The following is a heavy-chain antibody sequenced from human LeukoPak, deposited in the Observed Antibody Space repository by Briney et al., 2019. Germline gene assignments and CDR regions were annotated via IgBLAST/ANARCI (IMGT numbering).Heavy chain of an antibody. CDR3: ASRGYSYGYE. CDR1: GFTFSSYA. D-gene: IGHD5-18*01. V-gene: IGHV3-30*04. CDR2: ISYDGSNK. J-gene: IGHJ4*02. Sequence: PGGSLRLSCAASGFTFSSYAIHWVRQAPGKGLEWVAVISYDGSNKYYADSVKGRFTISRDNAKNSLYLQMNSLRAEDTAVYYCASRGYSYGYEWGQGTLVTVSS.